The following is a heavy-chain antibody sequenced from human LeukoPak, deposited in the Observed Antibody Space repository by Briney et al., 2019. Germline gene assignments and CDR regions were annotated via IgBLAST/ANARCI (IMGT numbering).Heavy chain of an antibody. CDR2: INSDGSST. CDR3: AREFLYCGGDCYYDY. J-gene: IGHJ4*02. V-gene: IGHV3-74*01. D-gene: IGHD2-21*02. CDR1: GFTFSSYW. Sequence: GGSLRLSCSASGFTFSSYWMHWVRQAPGKGLVWVSRINSDGSSTSYADSVKGRFTISRDNAKNTLYLQMNSLRAEDTAVYYCAREFLYCGGDCYYDYWGQGTLVTVSS.